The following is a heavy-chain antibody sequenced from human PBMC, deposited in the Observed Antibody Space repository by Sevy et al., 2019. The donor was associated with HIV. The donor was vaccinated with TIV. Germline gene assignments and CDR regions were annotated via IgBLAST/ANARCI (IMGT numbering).Heavy chain of an antibody. CDR1: GFSLSTSGVG. CDR2: IYWNDDK. J-gene: IGHJ2*01. V-gene: IGHV2-5*01. CDR3: AHSRDYPYYYDSSGYYYWYFDL. D-gene: IGHD3-22*01. Sequence: SGPTLVNPTQTLTLTCTFSGFSLSTSGVGVGWIRQPPGKALEWLALIYWNDDKRYSPSLKSRLTITKDTSKNQVVLTMTNMDPVDTATYYCAHSRDYPYYYDSSGYYYWYFDLWGRGTLVTVSS.